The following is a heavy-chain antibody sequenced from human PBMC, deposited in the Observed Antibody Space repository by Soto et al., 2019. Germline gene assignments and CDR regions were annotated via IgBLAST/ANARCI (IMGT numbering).Heavy chain of an antibody. V-gene: IGHV3-33*01. J-gene: IGHJ4*02. CDR2: IWYDGSNK. Sequence: QVQLVESGGGVVQTGRSLRLSCAASGFTFSSYGMHWVRKAPGKGLEWVAVIWYDGSNKYYADSVKGRFTISRDNSKNTLYLQMNRLRAEDTAVYYCARGGVQYCSGGSCYLDYWGQGTRVTVSS. CDR1: GFTFSSYG. D-gene: IGHD2-15*01. CDR3: ARGGVQYCSGGSCYLDY.